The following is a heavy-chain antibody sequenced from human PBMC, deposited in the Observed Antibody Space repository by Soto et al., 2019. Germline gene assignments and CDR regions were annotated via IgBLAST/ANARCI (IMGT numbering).Heavy chain of an antibody. Sequence: SGESLKISCKGSGYSFTSYWISWVRQMPGKGLEWMGRIDPSDSYTNYSPSFQGHVTISADKYIITAYLQWSSLKASDTAMYYCARHWGQYSSSSKNWFDXWGQGTLVPVSX. CDR1: GYSFTSYW. CDR2: IDPSDSYT. CDR3: ARHWGQYSSSSKNWFDX. V-gene: IGHV5-10-1*01. D-gene: IGHD6-6*01. J-gene: IGHJ5*02.